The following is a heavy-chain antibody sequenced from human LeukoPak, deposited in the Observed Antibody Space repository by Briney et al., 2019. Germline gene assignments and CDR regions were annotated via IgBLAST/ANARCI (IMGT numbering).Heavy chain of an antibody. D-gene: IGHD6-19*01. Sequence: ASVKVSCKASGYTFTTYYIHWVRQAPGQGLEWMGVIDPTSGKTNYAQKFQGRVTVNRDMSTGTIYLELTSLRSDDTAFYYCARDLRTVTVAGLGVFDIWGQGTIVSVSS. CDR1: GYTFTTYY. J-gene: IGHJ3*02. V-gene: IGHV1-46*01. CDR3: ARDLRTVTVAGLGVFDI. CDR2: IDPTSGKT.